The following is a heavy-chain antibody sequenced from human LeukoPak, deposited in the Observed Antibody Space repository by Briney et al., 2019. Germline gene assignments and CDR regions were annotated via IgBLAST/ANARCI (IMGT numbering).Heavy chain of an antibody. Sequence: GGSLRLSCAASGFTFDDYAMPWVRQAPRKGLEWVSGISWNSGSIGYADSVKGRFTISRDNAKNTLYLQMNSLRAEDTAVYYCARGNYYGQDYWGQGTLVTVSS. CDR2: ISWNSGSI. CDR3: ARGNYYGQDY. D-gene: IGHD3-10*01. CDR1: GFTFDDYA. V-gene: IGHV3-9*01. J-gene: IGHJ4*02.